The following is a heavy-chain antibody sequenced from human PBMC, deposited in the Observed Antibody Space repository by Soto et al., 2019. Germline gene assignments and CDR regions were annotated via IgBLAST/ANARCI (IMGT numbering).Heavy chain of an antibody. CDR1: GGSISSSSYY. D-gene: IGHD6-19*01. Sequence: QLQLQESGPGLVKPSETLSLTCTVSGGSISSSSYYWGWIRQPPGKGLEWIGSIYYSGSTYYNPSLKSRVTISVDTSKNQFSLKLSSVTAADTAVYYCARRGSGKIFDYWGQGTLVTVSS. CDR2: IYYSGST. CDR3: ARRGSGKIFDY. J-gene: IGHJ4*02. V-gene: IGHV4-39*01.